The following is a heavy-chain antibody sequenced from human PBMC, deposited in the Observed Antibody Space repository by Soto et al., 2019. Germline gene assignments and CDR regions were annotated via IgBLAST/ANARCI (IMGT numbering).Heavy chain of an antibody. D-gene: IGHD5-12*01. J-gene: IGHJ4*02. CDR2: IIPIFGTA. CDR1: GGTFSSYA. CDR3: ARGNRDGYNSGFDY. Sequence: GASVKVSYKASGGTFSSYAISWVRQPPGQGLEWMGGIIPIFGTANYAQKFQGRVTITADESTSTAYMELSSLRSEDTAVYYCARGNRDGYNSGFDYWGQGTLVTVSS. V-gene: IGHV1-69*13.